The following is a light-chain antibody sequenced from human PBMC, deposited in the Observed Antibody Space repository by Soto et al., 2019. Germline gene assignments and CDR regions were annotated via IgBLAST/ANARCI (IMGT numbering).Light chain of an antibody. CDR1: QSVSSK. Sequence: EIVMTQSPATLSVSPGERATLSCRASQSVSSKLAWYQQKPGQAPRLLIYGASTRATGIPARFSGSGSGTEFTLTISSLQSEDFAVYYGQQYNNWPYTFGQGTKLEIK. CDR2: GAS. CDR3: QQYNNWPYT. J-gene: IGKJ2*01. V-gene: IGKV3-15*01.